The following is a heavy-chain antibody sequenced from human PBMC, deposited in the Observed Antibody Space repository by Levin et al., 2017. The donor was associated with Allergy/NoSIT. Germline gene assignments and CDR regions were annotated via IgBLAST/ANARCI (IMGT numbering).Heavy chain of an antibody. CDR2: ISSSSSTI. CDR3: ASAPGIAVAGRALDAFDI. V-gene: IGHV3-48*02. D-gene: IGHD6-19*01. J-gene: IGHJ3*02. Sequence: GGSLRLSCAASGFTFSSYSMNWVRQAPGKGLEWVSYISSSSSTIYYADSVKGRFTISRDNAKNSLYLQMNSLRDEDTAVYYCASAPGIAVAGRALDAFDIWGQGTMVTVSS. CDR1: GFTFSSYS.